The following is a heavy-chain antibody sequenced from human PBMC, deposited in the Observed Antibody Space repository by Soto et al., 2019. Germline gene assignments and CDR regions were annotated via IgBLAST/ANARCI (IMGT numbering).Heavy chain of an antibody. CDR1: GLTFNTSG. CDR3: ATKGRVTNYLYYGMGV. Sequence: PGGSLRLSCEVSGLTFNTSGMQWVRQSPGKGLEWLAVISYDGATQYYGDTVKGRFTISRDNSKNTLFLHMGRLRAEDTAMYYCATKGRVTNYLYYGMGVWGLGSTVTVSS. D-gene: IGHD2-21*02. J-gene: IGHJ6*02. CDR2: ISYDGATQ. V-gene: IGHV3-30*03.